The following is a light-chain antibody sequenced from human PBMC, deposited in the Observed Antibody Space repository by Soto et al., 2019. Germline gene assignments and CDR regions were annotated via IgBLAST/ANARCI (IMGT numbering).Light chain of an antibody. CDR3: QHYSRSPMFT. V-gene: IGKV3-20*01. CDR1: QSVSSRY. Sequence: EIVLTQSPGTLSLSPGERATLSCRASQSVSSRYLAWYQQKPGQAPRLLFYGASSRATGIPDRFSGSASGTDFTLTISRLEPEDFAVYYCQHYSRSPMFTFGQGTKLEIK. CDR2: GAS. J-gene: IGKJ2*01.